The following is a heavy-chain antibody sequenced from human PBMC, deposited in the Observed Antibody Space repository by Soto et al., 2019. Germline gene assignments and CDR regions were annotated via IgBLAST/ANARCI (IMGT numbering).Heavy chain of an antibody. D-gene: IGHD5-18*01. Sequence: EVQLLESGGGLVQPGGSLRLSCVVSGFTFNNYAMIWVRQAPGKGLEWVSGITTSGDRTFYADSVKGRFTISRDNSKNTLYLQMNSLRAEDTALYYCVKGWTHLSSGGQGTLVTVSS. J-gene: IGHJ4*02. CDR1: GFTFNNYA. CDR2: ITTSGDRT. V-gene: IGHV3-23*01. CDR3: VKGWTHLSS.